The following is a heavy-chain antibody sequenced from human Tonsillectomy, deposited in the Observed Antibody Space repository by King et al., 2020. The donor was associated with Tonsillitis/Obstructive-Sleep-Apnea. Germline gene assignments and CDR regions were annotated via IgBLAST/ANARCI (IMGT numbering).Heavy chain of an antibody. Sequence: VQLQESGPGLVKPSETLSLTCTVSGGSISSYYWSWIRQPPGKGLEWIGYIYYSGSTYYNPSLKSRVTISVDTSKNQFSLKLSSVTAADTAVYYCARLRYVILTGYSNDYYYYYMDVWGKGTTVTVSS. D-gene: IGHD3-9*01. CDR3: ARLRYVILTGYSNDYYYYYMDV. CDR1: GGSISSYY. J-gene: IGHJ6*03. V-gene: IGHV4-59*01. CDR2: IYYSGST.